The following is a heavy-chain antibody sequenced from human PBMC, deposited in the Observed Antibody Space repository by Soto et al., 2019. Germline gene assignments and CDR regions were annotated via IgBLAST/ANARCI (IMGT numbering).Heavy chain of an antibody. CDR3: ARRSSGYYYYGMDV. D-gene: IGHD3-3*01. CDR1: GYTFTSYC. Sequence: ASVKVSCKSSGYTFTSYCMSWVRQAPGQGLECMGWISAYNGNTNYAQKLQGRVTMTTDTSTSTAYMELRSLRSDDTAVYYCARRSSGYYYYGMDVWGQGTTVTVSS. V-gene: IGHV1-18*04. J-gene: IGHJ6*02. CDR2: ISAYNGNT.